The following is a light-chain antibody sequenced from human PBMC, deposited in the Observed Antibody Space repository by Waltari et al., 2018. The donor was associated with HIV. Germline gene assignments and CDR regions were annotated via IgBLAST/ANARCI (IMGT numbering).Light chain of an antibody. Sequence: EIVMPQSPATLSVSPGERATLSCRASQSVSSNLAWYQQKPGQAPRLVIFDASTRATGIPARFSGSGSGTEFTLTISRLQSEDFAIYYCQQYSSWPPWTFGQGTEVEIK. J-gene: IGKJ1*01. V-gene: IGKV3-15*01. CDR2: DAS. CDR3: QQYSSWPPWT. CDR1: QSVSSN.